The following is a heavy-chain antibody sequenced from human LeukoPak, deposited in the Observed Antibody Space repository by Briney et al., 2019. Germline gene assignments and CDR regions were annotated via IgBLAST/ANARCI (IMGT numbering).Heavy chain of an antibody. CDR2: INPSGGST. CDR1: GYTFTSYY. Sequence: GASVKVSFKASGYTFTSYYMHWVRQAPGQGLAWMGIINPSGGSTSYAQKFQGRVTMTRDTSTSTVYMELSSLRSEDTAVYYCARQTPYYYDSSGSFDYWGQGTLVTVSS. J-gene: IGHJ4*02. V-gene: IGHV1-46*01. D-gene: IGHD3-22*01. CDR3: ARQTPYYYDSSGSFDY.